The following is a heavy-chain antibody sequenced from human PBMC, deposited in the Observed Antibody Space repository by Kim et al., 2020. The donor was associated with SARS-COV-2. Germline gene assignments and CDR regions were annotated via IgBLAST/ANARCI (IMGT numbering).Heavy chain of an antibody. D-gene: IGHD3-22*01. Sequence: KGRFTISGDNSKNTLYLQMNSLRAEETAVYYCARDRGYYDSSGYPPPPDYWGQGTLVTVSS. CDR3: ARDRGYYDSSGYPPPPDY. J-gene: IGHJ4*02. V-gene: IGHV3-30*07.